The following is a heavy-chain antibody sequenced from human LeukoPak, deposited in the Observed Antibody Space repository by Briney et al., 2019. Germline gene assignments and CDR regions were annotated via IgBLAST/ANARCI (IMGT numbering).Heavy chain of an antibody. V-gene: IGHV4-59*01. Sequence: SETLSLTCTVSGGSISSYYWSWIRQPPGKGLEWIGYIYYSGSTNYNPSLKSRVTISVDTSKNQFSLKLSAVTAADTAIYYCAREVSNWFDPWGQGTLVTVSS. D-gene: IGHD2/OR15-2a*01. J-gene: IGHJ5*02. CDR1: GGSISSYY. CDR3: AREVSNWFDP. CDR2: IYYSGST.